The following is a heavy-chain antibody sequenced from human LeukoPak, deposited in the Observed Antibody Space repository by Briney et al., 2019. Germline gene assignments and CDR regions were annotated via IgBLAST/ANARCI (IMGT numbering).Heavy chain of an antibody. Sequence: ASVKVSCKVSGYTLTELSMHWVRQAPGKGLEWMGGFDPEDGETIYAQKLQGRVTMTTDTSTSTAYMELRSLRSDDTAVYYCARYDSTLGWFDPWGQGTLVTVSS. CDR1: GYTLTELS. D-gene: IGHD3-22*01. J-gene: IGHJ5*02. V-gene: IGHV1-24*01. CDR3: ARYDSTLGWFDP. CDR2: FDPEDGET.